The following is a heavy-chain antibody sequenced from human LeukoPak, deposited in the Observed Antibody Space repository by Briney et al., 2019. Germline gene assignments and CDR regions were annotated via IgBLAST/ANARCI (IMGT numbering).Heavy chain of an antibody. J-gene: IGHJ4*02. CDR3: PRGSEWDLLGSCDY. D-gene: IGHD1-26*01. CDR1: GFTFSRCT. V-gene: IGHV3-48*04. CDR2: ISSSGSTK. Sequence: GGSLRLSCAASGFTFSRCTMNWVRQAPGKGLEWVSYISSSGSTKYYADSVKGRFTISRDNAKNSLYLQMNSLRAEDTAVYYCPRGSEWDLLGSCDYWGQGTLVTVSS.